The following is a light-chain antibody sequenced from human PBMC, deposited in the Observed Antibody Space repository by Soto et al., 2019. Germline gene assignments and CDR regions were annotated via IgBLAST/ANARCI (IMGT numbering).Light chain of an antibody. CDR1: SSDVGGYDF. V-gene: IGLV2-14*01. J-gene: IGLJ1*01. CDR2: EVR. Sequence: QSALTQPASVYGSVGQSITISCTGTSSDVGGYDFVSWYQHHPGKAPKLIIYEVRTWPSGVSDRFSGSKSGNTASLTISGLQAEDEADYYCSSYTSDWGVFGTGTKVTVL. CDR3: SSYTSDWGV.